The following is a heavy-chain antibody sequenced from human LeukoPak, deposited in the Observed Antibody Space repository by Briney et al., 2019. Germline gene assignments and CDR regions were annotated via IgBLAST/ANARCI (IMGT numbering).Heavy chain of an antibody. Sequence: GGSLRLSCAASGFTVSTNYMSWVRQAPGKGLEWVSAIYSGGSTFYADSVKGRFTISRDDSKNTLYLQMNSLRAEDTAVYYCVKDLGRYRNNCFDYWGQGTLVTVSS. D-gene: IGHD1-26*01. J-gene: IGHJ4*02. CDR3: VKDLGRYRNNCFDY. V-gene: IGHV3-53*01. CDR1: GFTVSTNY. CDR2: IYSGGST.